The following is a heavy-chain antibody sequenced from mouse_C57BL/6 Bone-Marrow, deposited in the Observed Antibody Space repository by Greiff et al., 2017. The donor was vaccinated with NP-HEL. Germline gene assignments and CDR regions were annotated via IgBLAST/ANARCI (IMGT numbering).Heavy chain of an antibody. D-gene: IGHD1-1*01. CDR1: GFTFSDYY. Sequence: EVMLVESGGGLVQPGGSLKLSCAASGFTFSDYYMYWVRQTPEKRLEWVAYISNGGGSTYYPDTVKGRFTISRDNAKNTLYLQMSRLKSEDTAMYYCARRGVVAEEDYYAMDYWGQGTSVTVSS. V-gene: IGHV5-12*01. J-gene: IGHJ4*01. CDR3: ARRGVVAEEDYYAMDY. CDR2: ISNGGGST.